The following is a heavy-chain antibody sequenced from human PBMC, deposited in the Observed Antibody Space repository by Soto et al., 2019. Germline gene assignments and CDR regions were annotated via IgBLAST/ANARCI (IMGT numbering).Heavy chain of an antibody. Sequence: QLQLQESGPGLVKPSETLSLTCTVSGGSISSSSYYWGWIRQPPGKGLEWIGSIYYSGSTYYNPSLKSRDTISVDTSKNQYSLKLSSVNAADTAVYYCARQDYDFWSGYYATRIDYWGQGTLVTVSS. V-gene: IGHV4-39*01. D-gene: IGHD3-3*01. CDR3: ARQDYDFWSGYYATRIDY. J-gene: IGHJ4*02. CDR1: GGSISSSSYY. CDR2: IYYSGST.